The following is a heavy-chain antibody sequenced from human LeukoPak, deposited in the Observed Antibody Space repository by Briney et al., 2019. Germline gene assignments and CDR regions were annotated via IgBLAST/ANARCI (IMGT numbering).Heavy chain of an antibody. Sequence: GASVKVSCKASGYPFTGYYLHWVRQAPGQGLEWMGWINPDTGGTKFAQRFQGRVTMTRNASIRTVYMEVSRLTSDDTAIYFCAKVGGSWFDPWGQGTLVTVSS. CDR1: GYPFTGYY. V-gene: IGHV1-2*02. CDR3: AKVGGSWFDP. J-gene: IGHJ5*02. D-gene: IGHD3-16*01. CDR2: INPDTGGT.